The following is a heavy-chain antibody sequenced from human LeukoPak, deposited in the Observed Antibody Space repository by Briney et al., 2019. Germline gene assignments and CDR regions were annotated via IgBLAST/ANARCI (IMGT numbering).Heavy chain of an antibody. Sequence: ASVKVSCKASGYTFTSYGISWVRQAPGQGLEWMGWISTYNGNTKYAQKFQGRVTVTTDTSTSTAYMELRSLRSDDTAVYYCARDGYYYDSSAYYSHFDYWGQGTLVTVSS. CDR3: ARDGYYYDSSAYYSHFDY. V-gene: IGHV1-18*01. CDR1: GYTFTSYG. J-gene: IGHJ4*02. CDR2: ISTYNGNT. D-gene: IGHD3-22*01.